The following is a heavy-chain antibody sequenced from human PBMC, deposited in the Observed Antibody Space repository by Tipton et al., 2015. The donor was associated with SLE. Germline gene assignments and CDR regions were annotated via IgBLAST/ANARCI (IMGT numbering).Heavy chain of an antibody. CDR1: GASISSFSYY. V-gene: IGHV4-39*07. Sequence: LRLSCTVSGASISSFSYYWGWIRQPPGKGLEWIGNMYYTGSTYYNPSLKSRVTISVDTSKNQFSLKVNSVTAADTAVYYCARENSGNFLPPNYFDYWGQGALVTVSS. CDR2: MYYTGST. D-gene: IGHD1-26*01. J-gene: IGHJ4*02. CDR3: ARENSGNFLPPNYFDY.